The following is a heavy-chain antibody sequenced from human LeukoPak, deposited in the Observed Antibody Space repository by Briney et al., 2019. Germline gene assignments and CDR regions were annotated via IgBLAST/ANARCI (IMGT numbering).Heavy chain of an antibody. J-gene: IGHJ4*02. Sequence: GGSLRLSCAASAFTFSNHAMHWVRQAPGKGLEWVAVISYDGSNAFYADSVKGRFTISRDNSKNTLYLQMNGLRDEETAVYYCARDSYGSGSYPKIDYWGQGTLVTVSS. CDR2: ISYDGSNA. CDR1: AFTFSNHA. V-gene: IGHV3-30-3*01. D-gene: IGHD3-10*01. CDR3: ARDSYGSGSYPKIDY.